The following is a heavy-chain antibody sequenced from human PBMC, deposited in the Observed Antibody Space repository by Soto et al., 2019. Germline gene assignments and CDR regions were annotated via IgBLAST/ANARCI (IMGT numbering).Heavy chain of an antibody. V-gene: IGHV1-46*03. D-gene: IGHD2-21*02. Sequence: QVQLVQSGAEVKKPGASVKVSCKASGYTFTSYYMHWVRQAPGQGLEWMGIINPSGGSTSYAQKFQVRVTMTRDTAPSTGYMELSSLRSEDTAVYYCARGENYCGGDCPVEGWGQGTLVTVSS. CDR1: GYTFTSYY. CDR3: ARGENYCGGDCPVEG. J-gene: IGHJ4*02. CDR2: INPSGGST.